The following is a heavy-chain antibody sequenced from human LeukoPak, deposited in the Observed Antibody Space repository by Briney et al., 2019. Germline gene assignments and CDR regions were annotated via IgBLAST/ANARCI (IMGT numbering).Heavy chain of an antibody. CDR3: AKDPYSYGSYFDY. J-gene: IGHJ4*02. Sequence: PGGSLRLSCAASGFSFSGCGMHWVRQAPGKGLEWVAFIWYAGRDKYYADSLKGRFTISRDNSKNTLYLQMNSLRAEDTAMYYCAKDPYSYGSYFDYWGQGTLVTVSS. CDR2: IWYAGRDK. D-gene: IGHD5-18*01. CDR1: GFSFSGCG. V-gene: IGHV3-30*02.